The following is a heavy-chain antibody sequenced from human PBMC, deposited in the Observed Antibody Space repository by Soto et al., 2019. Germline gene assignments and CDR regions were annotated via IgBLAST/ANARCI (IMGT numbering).Heavy chain of an antibody. CDR2: IIPIFGTA. CDR3: ARVVTVVKSFHYWYFDL. Sequence: QVQLVQSGAEVKKPGSSVKVSCKASGGTFSSYAISWVRQAPGQGLEWMGGIIPIFGTANYAQKFQGRATITADESTSTGSMELSSLRSEGTAVYYCARVVTVVKSFHYWYFDLWGRGTLVTVSS. CDR1: GGTFSSYA. V-gene: IGHV1-69*12. D-gene: IGHD2-15*01. J-gene: IGHJ2*01.